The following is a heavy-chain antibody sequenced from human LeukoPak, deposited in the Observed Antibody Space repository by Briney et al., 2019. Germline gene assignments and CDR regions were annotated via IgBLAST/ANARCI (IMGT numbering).Heavy chain of an antibody. J-gene: IGHJ3*02. D-gene: IGHD6-19*01. V-gene: IGHV5-51*01. CDR1: GYSFSSYW. Sequence: GESLKISCKASGYSFSSYWIGWVRQMPGKGLECMGLIYPGDSDIRYSPSFQGQVTISADKSVSTSFLQWSSLKASDTAMYYCATGYSGGRGAFDIWGQGTMVTVSS. CDR3: ATGYSGGRGAFDI. CDR2: IYPGDSDI.